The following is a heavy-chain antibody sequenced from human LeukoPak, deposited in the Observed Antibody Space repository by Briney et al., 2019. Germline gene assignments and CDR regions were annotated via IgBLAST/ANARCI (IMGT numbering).Heavy chain of an antibody. CDR3: ARCSGRYNWNYNFDD. CDR2: IIPIFGTA. V-gene: IGHV1-69*13. Sequence: ASVKVSCKASGGTFSSYAISWVRQAPGQGLEWMGGIIPIFGTANYAQKFQGRVTITADESTSTAYMELSSLRSEDTAVYYCARCSGRYNWNYNFDDWGQGTLVTVSS. CDR1: GGTFSSYA. J-gene: IGHJ4*02. D-gene: IGHD1-7*01.